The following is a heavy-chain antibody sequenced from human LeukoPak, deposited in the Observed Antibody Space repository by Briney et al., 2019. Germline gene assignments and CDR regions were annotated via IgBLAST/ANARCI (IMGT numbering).Heavy chain of an antibody. CDR2: ISSNGGST. CDR3: ARAFSYSSSTEADY. D-gene: IGHD6-6*01. J-gene: IGHJ4*02. Sequence: GGSLRLSCAASGFTFSSYAMHWVRQAPGKGLEYVSAISSNGGSTYYANSVKGRFTISRDNSKNTLYLQMNSLRAEDTAVYYCARAFSYSSSTEADYWGQGTLVTVSS. V-gene: IGHV3-64*01. CDR1: GFTFSSYA.